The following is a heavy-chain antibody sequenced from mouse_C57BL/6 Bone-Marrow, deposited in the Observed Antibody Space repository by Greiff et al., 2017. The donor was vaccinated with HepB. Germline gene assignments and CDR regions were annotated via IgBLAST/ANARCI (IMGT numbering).Heavy chain of an antibody. V-gene: IGHV1-18*01. J-gene: IGHJ4*01. CDR2: INPNNGGT. CDR1: GYKFTDYN. D-gene: IGHD1-1*01. CDR3: ARDYYGSSFYYAMDY. Sequence: VQLQQSGPELVKPGASVKIPCKASGYKFTDYNMDWVKQSHGKSLEWIGDINPNNGGTIYNQKFKGKATLTVDKSSSTAYMEIRSLTSEDTAVYYCARDYYGSSFYYAMDYWGQGTSVTVSS.